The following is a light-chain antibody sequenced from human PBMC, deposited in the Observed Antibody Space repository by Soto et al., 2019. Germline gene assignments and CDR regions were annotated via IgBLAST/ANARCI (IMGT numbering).Light chain of an antibody. CDR1: QSFNSIY. CDR2: GAS. J-gene: IGKJ1*01. CDR3: QQYGNSPWT. V-gene: IGKV3-20*01. Sequence: ESVSSQSPGTVSLSPGERATLSCRASQSFNSIYLAWYQQKPGQAPRLLIYGASSRATGIPDRFSGTGSGTDFTLTISRLEPEDFAVYYCQQYGNSPWTLGQGTKVDIK.